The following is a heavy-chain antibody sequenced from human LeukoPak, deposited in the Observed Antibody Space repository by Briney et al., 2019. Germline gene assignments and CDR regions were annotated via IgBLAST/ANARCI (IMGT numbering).Heavy chain of an antibody. CDR2: IDWNGGST. CDR3: ARDYYGRLDF. Sequence: GGSLRLSCTASGPTFEDYGMIWVRNAPGKGLEWVSGIDWNGGSTGYADFVKGRFTVSKDDANKSLYLHMNGLRVEDTAFYYCARDYYGRLDFWGQGTLVTVSS. V-gene: IGHV3-20*04. CDR1: GPTFEDYG. J-gene: IGHJ4*02. D-gene: IGHD3-10*01.